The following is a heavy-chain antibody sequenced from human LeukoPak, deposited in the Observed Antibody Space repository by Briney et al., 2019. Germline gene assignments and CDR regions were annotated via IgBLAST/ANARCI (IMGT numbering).Heavy chain of an antibody. CDR2: IYYSGST. J-gene: IGHJ5*02. CDR1: GGSISSSSYY. D-gene: IGHD3-3*01. Sequence: SETLSLTCTVSGGSISSSSYYWGWIRQPPGKGLEWIGRIYYSGSTYYNPSLKSRVAISVDTSKNQFSLKLSSVTAADTAVYHCARLITIFGVVTGGFDPWGQGTLVTVSS. CDR3: ARLITIFGVVTGGFDP. V-gene: IGHV4-39*01.